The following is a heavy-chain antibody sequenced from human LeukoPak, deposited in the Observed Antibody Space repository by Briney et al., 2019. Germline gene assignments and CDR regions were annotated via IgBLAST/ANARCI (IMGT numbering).Heavy chain of an antibody. J-gene: IGHJ4*02. CDR2: INQDGRKK. D-gene: IGHD1-26*01. Sequence: GGSLGLSCAASGFSFRTHWMSWVRQAPGKGLEWVANINQDGRKKFYVDSVEGRFTISRDDAKTSLFLQMNSLRVEDTAVYYCAKWTGRDSWGQGTLVTVSS. CDR3: AKWTGRDS. V-gene: IGHV3-7*02. CDR1: GFSFRTHW.